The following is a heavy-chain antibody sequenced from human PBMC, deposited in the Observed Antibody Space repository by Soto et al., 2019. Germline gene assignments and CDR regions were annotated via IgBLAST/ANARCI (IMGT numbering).Heavy chain of an antibody. CDR1: GYTFTTYG. V-gene: IGHV1-18*01. Sequence: QVQLVQSGAEVKKPGASVKVSCKASGYTFTTYGISWVRQPPGQGLEWMGWINGYNGNTNYAQKLQGRVTMTTDTSTSTAYMELRSLRSHDTAVYYCARDPVAGTYFDYWGQGTLVTVSS. D-gene: IGHD6-19*01. CDR3: ARDPVAGTYFDY. CDR2: INGYNGNT. J-gene: IGHJ4*02.